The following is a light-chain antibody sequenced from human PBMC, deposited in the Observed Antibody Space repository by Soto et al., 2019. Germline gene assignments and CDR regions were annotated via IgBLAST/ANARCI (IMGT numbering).Light chain of an antibody. J-gene: IGKJ1*01. CDR2: KAS. V-gene: IGKV1-5*03. Sequence: DIQMTQSPSTLSASVGDRVTITCRASLSVGTWLAWYQQKPGKAPKLLIYKASSLESGVPSRFSGSGSWTEFTLTISSLQPDDFATYYCQQYDTYRTFGQGTKVEIK. CDR3: QQYDTYRT. CDR1: LSVGTW.